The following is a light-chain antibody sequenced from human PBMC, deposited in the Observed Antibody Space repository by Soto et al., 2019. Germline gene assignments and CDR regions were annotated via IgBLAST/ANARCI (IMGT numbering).Light chain of an antibody. Sequence: VVMTQSPLSLPVTLGQPASISCRSSQSLVHSDGNTYLNWFQQRPGQSPRRLIYKVSNRDSGVPARFSGSGSGTDFALKISRVEAEDVGVYYCMQGTHWPITFGQGTRLEIK. CDR3: MQGTHWPIT. J-gene: IGKJ5*01. V-gene: IGKV2-30*02. CDR2: KVS. CDR1: QSLVHSDGNTY.